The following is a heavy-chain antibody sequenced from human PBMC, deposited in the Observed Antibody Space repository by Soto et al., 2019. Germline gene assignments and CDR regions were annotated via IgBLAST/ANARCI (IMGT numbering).Heavy chain of an antibody. D-gene: IGHD2-21*01. J-gene: IGHJ4*02. CDR1: GFTISDHC. Sequence: EVQRAESGGGLVQPGGSLRLSCAASGFTISDHCMDWVRQAPGKGLEWVGRVRKKVNSYTTEYAASVKGRLTVSRDDSKNSLYLQMNSLETEDTAVYYCARGQCYGESCYSGYSWGQGTLVTVSS. V-gene: IGHV3-72*01. CDR3: ARGQCYGESCYSGYS. CDR2: VRKKVNSYTT.